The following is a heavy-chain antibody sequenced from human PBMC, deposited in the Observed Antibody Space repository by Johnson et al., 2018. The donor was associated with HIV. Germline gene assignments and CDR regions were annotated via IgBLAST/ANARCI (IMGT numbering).Heavy chain of an antibody. V-gene: IGHV3-30*02. CDR3: AKDSGVATLVTGAFDI. D-gene: IGHD4-23*01. CDR2: IQNDGTNK. Sequence: QVQLVESGGGVVQPGESLTLSCAASGFIFSNYGVHWVRQAPGKGLEWVAFIQNDGTNKYYADFVKGRFTISRDNSKNTLYLQMNSLRAEDTAVYYCAKDSGVATLVTGAFDIWGQGTMVTVSS. J-gene: IGHJ3*02. CDR1: GFIFSNYG.